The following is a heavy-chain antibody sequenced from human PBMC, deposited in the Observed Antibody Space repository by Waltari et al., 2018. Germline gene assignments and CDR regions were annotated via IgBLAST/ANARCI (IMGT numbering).Heavy chain of an antibody. J-gene: IGHJ4*02. CDR3: ARSAYYDSSGYSYFDY. D-gene: IGHD3-22*01. CDR1: GGSFSGYY. V-gene: IGHV4-34*01. Sequence: QVQLQQWGAGLLKPSETLSLTCAVYGGSFSGYYWSWIRQPPGKGLEWIGEINHSGSTSYNPTLKRRVTISVDTSKNQFSLKLSSVTAADTAVYYWARSAYYDSSGYSYFDYWGQGTLVTVSS. CDR2: INHSGST.